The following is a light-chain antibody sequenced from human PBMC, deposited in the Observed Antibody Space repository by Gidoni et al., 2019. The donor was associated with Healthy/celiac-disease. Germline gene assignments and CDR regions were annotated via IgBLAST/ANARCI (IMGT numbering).Light chain of an antibody. J-gene: IGLJ1*01. CDR1: KLGDKY. CDR3: QAWDSSTGV. Sequence: SYELTQPPSVSVSPGQTDSITCSGDKLGDKYASWYHQKPGQSPVLVIYEDTKRPSGIPERFSGSNSGNTATLTISGTQAMDEADYYCQAWDSSTGVFGTGTKVTVL. V-gene: IGLV3-1*01. CDR2: EDT.